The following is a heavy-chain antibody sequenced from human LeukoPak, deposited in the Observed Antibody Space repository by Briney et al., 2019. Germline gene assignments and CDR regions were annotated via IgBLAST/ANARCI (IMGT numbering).Heavy chain of an antibody. D-gene: IGHD3-10*01. Sequence: GGSLRLSCAASGFTFSSYDVTWARRAPGRGLEWVSGIGWNSGHKGYADSVKGRFTISRDNAKNSLYLRMNSLRAEDTALNYWAKDRRPTVSGCYFDGWGTGTLVIVSS. CDR1: GFTFSSYD. CDR2: IGWNSGHK. CDR3: AKDRRPTVSGCYFDG. V-gene: IGHV3-9*01. J-gene: IGHJ2*01.